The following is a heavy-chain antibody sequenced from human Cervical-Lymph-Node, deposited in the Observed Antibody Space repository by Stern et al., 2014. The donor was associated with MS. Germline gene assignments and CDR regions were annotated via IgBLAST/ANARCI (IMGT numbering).Heavy chain of an antibody. V-gene: IGHV7-4-1*02. CDR1: GYTFTSYA. J-gene: IGHJ4*02. D-gene: IGHD3-3*01. Sequence: MQLVESGSELKKPGASVKVSCKASGYTFTSYAMNWVRQAPGQGLEWMGWINTNTGNPTYAQGFTGRFVFSLDTSVSTAYLQISSLKAEDTAVYYCARDRPDYDFWSGYSTHFDYWGQGTLVTVS. CDR2: INTNTGNP. CDR3: ARDRPDYDFWSGYSTHFDY.